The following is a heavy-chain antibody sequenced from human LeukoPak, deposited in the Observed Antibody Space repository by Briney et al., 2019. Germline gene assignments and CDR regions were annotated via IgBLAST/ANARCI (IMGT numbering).Heavy chain of an antibody. J-gene: IGHJ4*02. CDR2: IYNNGST. CDR3: ARRSESSGYQFDY. V-gene: IGHV4-59*01. D-gene: IGHD3-22*01. CDR1: GGSISIYY. Sequence: SETLSLTCTVSGGSISIYYWTWIRQPPGKGLEWIGYIYNNGSTNYNPSLKRRVTISVDTSKNQFSLKLSSVTAADTAVYYCARRSESSGYQFDYWGQGTLVTVSS.